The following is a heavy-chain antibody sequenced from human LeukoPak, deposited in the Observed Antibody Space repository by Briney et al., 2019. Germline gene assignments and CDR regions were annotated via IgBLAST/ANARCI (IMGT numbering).Heavy chain of an antibody. CDR1: GFTFSSYA. Sequence: GGSLRLSCAASGFTFSSYAMHWVRQAPGKGLEWVAVISYDGSNKYYADSVKGRFTISRDNSKNTLYLQMNSLRAEDTAVYYCARDLLPFLVVVVAATPYFDYWGQGTLVTVSS. CDR2: ISYDGSNK. V-gene: IGHV3-30*04. J-gene: IGHJ4*02. D-gene: IGHD2-15*01. CDR3: ARDLLPFLVVVVAATPYFDY.